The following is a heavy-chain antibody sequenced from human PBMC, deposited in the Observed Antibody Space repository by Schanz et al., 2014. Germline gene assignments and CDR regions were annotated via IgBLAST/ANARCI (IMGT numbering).Heavy chain of an antibody. D-gene: IGHD3-10*01. Sequence: QVQLVESGGGVVQSGGSLRLSCAASGFTFSNYGMHWVRQAPGKGLEWVAVIWNDGNKKYYSESVQGRFSISRDNSKNTLYLQMNSLRPEDTAVYYCAKGRFGELSAFDIWGQGTMVTVSS. CDR3: AKGRFGELSAFDI. V-gene: IGHV3-33*06. CDR1: GFTFSNYG. CDR2: IWNDGNKK. J-gene: IGHJ3*02.